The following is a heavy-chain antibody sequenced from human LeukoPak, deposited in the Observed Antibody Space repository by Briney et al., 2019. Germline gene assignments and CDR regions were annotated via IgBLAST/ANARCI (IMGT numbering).Heavy chain of an antibody. Sequence: WASVKVSCKASGYTFTGYYMHWVRQAPGQGLEWMGWINPNSGGTNYAQKFQGRVTMTRDTSISTAYMELSKLRSDDTAVYYCAREKRGYSYGDTFDYWGQGTLVTVS. CDR1: GYTFTGYY. D-gene: IGHD5-18*01. J-gene: IGHJ4*02. CDR3: AREKRGYSYGDTFDY. V-gene: IGHV1-2*02. CDR2: INPNSGGT.